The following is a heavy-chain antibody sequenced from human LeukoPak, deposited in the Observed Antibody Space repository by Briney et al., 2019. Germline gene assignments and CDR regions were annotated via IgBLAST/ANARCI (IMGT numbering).Heavy chain of an antibody. Sequence: ASVKVSCKASGYTFTGYYMHWVRQAPGQGLEWMGWINPNSGGTNYAQKFQGRVTMTEDTSTDTAYMELSSLRSEDTAVYYCATYRNYDFWSGYTYWGQGTLVTVSS. CDR1: GYTFTGYY. V-gene: IGHV1-2*02. CDR3: ATYRNYDFWSGYTY. J-gene: IGHJ4*02. CDR2: INPNSGGT. D-gene: IGHD3-3*01.